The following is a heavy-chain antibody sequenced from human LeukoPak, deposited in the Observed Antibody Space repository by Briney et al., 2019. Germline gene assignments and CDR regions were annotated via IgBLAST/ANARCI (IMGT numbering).Heavy chain of an antibody. V-gene: IGHV4-59*01. Sequence: SETLSLTCTVSGGSISSYYWSWLRQPPGKGLEWIGYIYYSGSTNYNPSLKSRVTISVDTSKNQFSLKLSSVTAADTAVYYCARESRGYFDSFFDYWGQGTLVTVSS. CDR3: ARESRGYFDSFFDY. CDR1: GGSISSYY. J-gene: IGHJ4*02. CDR2: IYYSGST. D-gene: IGHD3-9*01.